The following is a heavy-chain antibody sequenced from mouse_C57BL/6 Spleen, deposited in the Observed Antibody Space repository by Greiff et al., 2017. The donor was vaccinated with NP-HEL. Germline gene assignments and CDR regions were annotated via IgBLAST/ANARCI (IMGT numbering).Heavy chain of an antibody. CDR2: ISGGGGNT. CDR1: GFTFSSYT. J-gene: IGHJ4*01. Sequence: EVHLVESGGGLVKPGGSLKLSCAASGFTFSSYTMSWVRQTPEKRLEWVATISGGGGNTYYPDSVKGRFTISRDNAKNTLYLQMSSLRSEDTALYYCARHIGVGAMDYWGQGTSVTVSS. V-gene: IGHV5-9*01. D-gene: IGHD3-1*01. CDR3: ARHIGVGAMDY.